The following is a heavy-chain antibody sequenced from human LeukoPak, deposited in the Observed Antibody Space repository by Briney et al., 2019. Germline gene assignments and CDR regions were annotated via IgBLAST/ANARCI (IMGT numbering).Heavy chain of an antibody. CDR2: ISGSGGST. D-gene: IGHD6-13*01. CDR1: GFTFSSYA. Sequence: GGSLRLSCAASGFTFSSYATSWVRQAPGKGLEWVSAISGSGGSTYYADSVKGRFTISRDNSKNTLYLQMNSLRAEDTAVYYCAKGFTYSSSWNPRGDYFDYWGQGTLVTVSS. J-gene: IGHJ4*02. V-gene: IGHV3-23*01. CDR3: AKGFTYSSSWNPRGDYFDY.